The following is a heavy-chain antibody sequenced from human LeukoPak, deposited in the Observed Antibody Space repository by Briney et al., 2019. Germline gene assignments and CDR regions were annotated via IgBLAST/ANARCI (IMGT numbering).Heavy chain of an antibody. J-gene: IGHJ3*02. CDR2: IYSSGNT. Sequence: PSETLSLTCAVSGASITSSNYYWGWVRQSPGKGLEWIGNIYSSGNTYYNASLKSRVTMYIDTSKNQFFLKLSSVTAADTAVYYCAETYYDILTGSAAFDIWGQGTMVTVSS. D-gene: IGHD3-9*01. V-gene: IGHV4-39*07. CDR1: GASITSSNYY. CDR3: AETYYDILTGSAAFDI.